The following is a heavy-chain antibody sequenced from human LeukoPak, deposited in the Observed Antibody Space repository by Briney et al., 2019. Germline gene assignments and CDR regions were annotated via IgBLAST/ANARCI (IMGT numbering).Heavy chain of an antibody. CDR2: ISSSGSTI. CDR3: ARGRRSTSITETTPSSRIDY. CDR1: GFTFSDYY. V-gene: IGHV3-11*04. D-gene: IGHD1-7*01. Sequence: GGSLRLSCAASGFTFSDYYMSWIRQAPGKGLEWVSYISSSGSTIYYADSVKGRFTISRDNAKNSLYLQMNSLRAEDTAVYYCARGRRSTSITETTPSSRIDYWGQGTLVTVSS. J-gene: IGHJ4*02.